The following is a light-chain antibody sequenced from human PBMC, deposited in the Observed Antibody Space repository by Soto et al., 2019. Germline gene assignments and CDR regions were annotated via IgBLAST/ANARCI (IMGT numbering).Light chain of an antibody. CDR2: GAA. J-gene: IGKJ1*01. CDR1: QSVVSS. Sequence: EIVMTQSPAPLSVSPGERSTLSCRVSQSVVSSLAWYQQKPGQAPRRLIYGAATRATGIQGRFSGIGSGTEFTLTISSLTSEEFAVYDCQQYHNWPAFGQGTKVDI. V-gene: IGKV3-15*01. CDR3: QQYHNWPA.